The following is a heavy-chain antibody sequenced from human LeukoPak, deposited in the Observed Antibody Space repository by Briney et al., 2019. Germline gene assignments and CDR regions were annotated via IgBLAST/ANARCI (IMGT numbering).Heavy chain of an antibody. CDR1: GFSFNTNW. J-gene: IGHJ4*02. Sequence: PGGSLRLSCAASGFSFNTNWMIWFRQAPGKGLEWVANINQDGSQKDYVDSVKGRFTISRDNAKGSVYLQMNSLRVEDTAVYYCARDRPTFTMVRRDYWGQGTLVTVSS. D-gene: IGHD3-10*01. CDR2: INQDGSQK. CDR3: ARDRPTFTMVRRDY. V-gene: IGHV3-7*01.